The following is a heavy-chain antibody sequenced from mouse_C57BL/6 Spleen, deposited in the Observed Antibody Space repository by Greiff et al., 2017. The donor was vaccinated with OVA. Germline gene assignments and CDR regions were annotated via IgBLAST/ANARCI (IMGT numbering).Heavy chain of an antibody. CDR2: ISYDGSN. D-gene: IGHD2-4*01. V-gene: IGHV3-6*01. CDR1: GYSITSGYY. J-gene: IGHJ3*01. Sequence: EVKVEESGPGLVKPSQSLSLTCSVTGYSITSGYYWNWIRQFPGNKLEWMGYISYDGSNNYNASLKNRISITRDTSKNQFFLKLNSVTTEDTATYYCASEGVYDYDGWFAYWGQGTLVTVSA. CDR3: ASEGVYDYDGWFAY.